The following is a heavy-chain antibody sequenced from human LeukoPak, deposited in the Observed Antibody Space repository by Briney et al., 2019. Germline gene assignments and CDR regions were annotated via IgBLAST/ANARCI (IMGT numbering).Heavy chain of an antibody. CDR1: GYTFTSYY. J-gene: IGHJ5*02. D-gene: IGHD3-10*01. Sequence: ASVKVSCKASGYTFTSYYMHWVRRAPGQGLEWMGIINPSGGSTSYAQKFQGRVTMTRDMSTSTVYMELSSLRSEDTAVYYCARDSRLSMVRGVDWFDPWGQGTLVTVSS. CDR3: ARDSRLSMVRGVDWFDP. V-gene: IGHV1-46*01. CDR2: INPSGGST.